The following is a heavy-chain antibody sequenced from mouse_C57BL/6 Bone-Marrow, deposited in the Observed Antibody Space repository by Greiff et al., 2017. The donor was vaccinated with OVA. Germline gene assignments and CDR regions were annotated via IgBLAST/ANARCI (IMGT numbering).Heavy chain of an antibody. J-gene: IGHJ3*01. CDR2: ISGGGGNT. Sequence: EVQRVESGGGLVKPGGSLKLSCAASGFTFSSYTMSWVRQTPEKRLEWVATISGGGGNTYYPDSVKGRFTISRDNAKNTLYLQMSSLRSEDTALYYCARHGYPAWFAYWGQGTLVTVSA. CDR3: ARHGYPAWFAY. CDR1: GFTFSSYT. V-gene: IGHV5-9*01. D-gene: IGHD2-2*01.